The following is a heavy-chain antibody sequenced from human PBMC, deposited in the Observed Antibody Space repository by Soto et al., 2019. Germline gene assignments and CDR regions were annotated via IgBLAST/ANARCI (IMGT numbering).Heavy chain of an antibody. CDR3: ARVGFFFDEFAYFEY. J-gene: IGHJ4*02. D-gene: IGHD3-3*01. CDR1: RANSKLYT. Sequence: GPLRLSCSGWRANSKLYTMIRARHSPRGGLEWVSSISRLSDRIYYGDSVLGRFTVSRGTAANSVYLQMDSLRAEDTAIYYCARVGFFFDEFAYFEYYSKCPPVTVS. CDR2: ISRLSDRI. V-gene: IGHV3-21*06.